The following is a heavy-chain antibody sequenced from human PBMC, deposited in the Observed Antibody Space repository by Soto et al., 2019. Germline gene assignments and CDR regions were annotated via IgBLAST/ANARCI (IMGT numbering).Heavy chain of an antibody. V-gene: IGHV1-69*02. Sequence: QVQLERSGAEVKKPGSSVKVSCKASGGTFSSYTISWVRQAPGQGLEWMGRIIPILGIANYAQKFQGRVTITADKSTSTAYMELSSLRSEDTAVYYCASRGTVTTSDYWGQGTLVTVSS. J-gene: IGHJ4*02. CDR3: ASRGTVTTSDY. D-gene: IGHD4-17*01. CDR2: IIPILGIA. CDR1: GGTFSSYT.